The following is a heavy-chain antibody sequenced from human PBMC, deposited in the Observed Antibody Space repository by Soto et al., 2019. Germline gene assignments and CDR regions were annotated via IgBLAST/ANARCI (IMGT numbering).Heavy chain of an antibody. Sequence: PSETLSLTCTVSGDSLSSGGHYGSWIRQHPGKGLEWIGHIYDSVNTYYSPSLRSRVTISADMSKNQFSLNLRSVTAADTAVYYCARVDHRGYFAILTDYWGQGTLVTVSS. CDR1: GDSLSSGGHY. J-gene: IGHJ4*02. D-gene: IGHD3-9*01. CDR3: ARVDHRGYFAILTDY. V-gene: IGHV4-31*03. CDR2: IYDSVNT.